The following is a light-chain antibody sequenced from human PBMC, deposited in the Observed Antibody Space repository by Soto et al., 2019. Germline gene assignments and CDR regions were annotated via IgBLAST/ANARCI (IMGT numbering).Light chain of an antibody. Sequence: EIVLTQSPGTLSLSPGERATLSCRASQTVSSRYLAWYHQKPGQAPRLLMYGASNRATGIPDRFSGSRSGTDFTLTISRLEPEDFAVYFCQQYGRSPPFTFRLGTKVEIQ. J-gene: IGKJ2*01. CDR2: GAS. CDR1: QTVSSRY. CDR3: QQYGRSPPFT. V-gene: IGKV3-20*01.